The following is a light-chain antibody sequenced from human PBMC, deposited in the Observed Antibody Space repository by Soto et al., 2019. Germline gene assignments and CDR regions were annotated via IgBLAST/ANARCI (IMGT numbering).Light chain of an antibody. J-gene: IGLJ1*01. Sequence: QSALTQPRSVSGSPGQSVTFSCTGTSGDIGAYNYVSWYQQHPGKAPKVMIYDVSKRPSGVPDRFSGSKSGNTASLTVSALQAEDEADYYCSSYTDRNNLVFGTGTKLTVL. CDR3: SSYTDRNNLV. CDR2: DVS. CDR1: SGDIGAYNY. V-gene: IGLV2-11*01.